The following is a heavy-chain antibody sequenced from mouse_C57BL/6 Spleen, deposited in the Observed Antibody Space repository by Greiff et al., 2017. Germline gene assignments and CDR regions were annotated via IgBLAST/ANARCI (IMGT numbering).Heavy chain of an antibody. D-gene: IGHD1-1*01. CDR1: GYTFPSYW. J-gene: IGHJ1*03. CDR2: IDPNSGGT. Sequence: QVQLKQPGAELVKPGASVKLSCKASGYTFPSYWMHWVKQRPGRGLEWIGRIDPNSGGTKYNEKFKSKATLTVDKPSSTAYMQLSSLTSEDSAVYYCARNYYGSNWYFDVWGTGTTVTVSS. V-gene: IGHV1-72*01. CDR3: ARNYYGSNWYFDV.